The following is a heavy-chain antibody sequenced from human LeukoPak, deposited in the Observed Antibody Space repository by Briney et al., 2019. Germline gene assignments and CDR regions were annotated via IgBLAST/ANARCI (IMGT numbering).Heavy chain of an antibody. CDR3: ARWSSGYYDAFDI. D-gene: IGHD3-22*01. V-gene: IGHV4-59*01. Sequence: TSETLSLTCTVSGGSISDYYWNWIRQPPGKGLEWIGYIYYSGSTYYNPSLKSRVTISVDTSKNQFSLKLSSVTAADTAVYYCARWSSGYYDAFDIWGQGTMVTLSS. J-gene: IGHJ3*02. CDR2: IYYSGST. CDR1: GGSISDYY.